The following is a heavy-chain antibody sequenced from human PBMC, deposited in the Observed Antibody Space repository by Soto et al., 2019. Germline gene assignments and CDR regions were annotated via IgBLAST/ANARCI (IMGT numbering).Heavy chain of an antibody. V-gene: IGHV4-38-2*01. J-gene: IGHJ6*03. CDR2: IYRSGST. Sequence: PSGTLALTCAVSGYSISSGYYWGWIRQPPGKGLEWIGSIYRSGSTYYNPSLKSRVTISVDTSKNQFSLNLSSVTAADTAVYYCAMGVWG. CDR3: AMGV. CDR1: GYSISSGYY.